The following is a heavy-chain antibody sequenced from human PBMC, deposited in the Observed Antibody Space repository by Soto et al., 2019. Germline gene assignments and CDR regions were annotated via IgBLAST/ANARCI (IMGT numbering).Heavy chain of an antibody. CDR2: INAGNGNT. V-gene: IGHV1-3*01. Sequence: ASVKVSCKASGYTFTSYAMHWVRQAPGQRLEWMGWINAGNGNTKYSQKFQGRVTITRDTSASTAYMELSSLRSEDTAVYYCARAGGTVAGPFDYWGQGXLVTVSS. CDR3: ARAGGTVAGPFDY. CDR1: GYTFTSYA. D-gene: IGHD6-19*01. J-gene: IGHJ4*02.